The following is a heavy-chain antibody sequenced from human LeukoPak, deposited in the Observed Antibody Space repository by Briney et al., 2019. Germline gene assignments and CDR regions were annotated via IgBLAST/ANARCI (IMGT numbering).Heavy chain of an antibody. CDR1: GFTFSIYA. Sequence: PGGSLRLSCAASGFTFSIYAMNWVRQAPGKGLEWVSTISSDGGSTYYADSVKGRFTISRDNSKNTLYLQMNSLRAEDTAVYYCAKLSSSSSGVDYWGQGTLVTVSS. D-gene: IGHD6-6*01. CDR3: AKLSSSSSGVDY. V-gene: IGHV3-23*01. J-gene: IGHJ4*02. CDR2: ISSDGGST.